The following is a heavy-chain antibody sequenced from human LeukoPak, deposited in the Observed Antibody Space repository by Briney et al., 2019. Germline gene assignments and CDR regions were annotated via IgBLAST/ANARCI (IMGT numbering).Heavy chain of an antibody. D-gene: IGHD3/OR15-3a*01. J-gene: IGHJ4*02. CDR1: GFTFSSYS. V-gene: IGHV3-48*02. CDR2: ISSSSSTI. CDR3: ARSDYYFEY. Sequence: GGSLRLSCAASGFTFSSYSMNWVRQAPGKGLEWVSYISSSSSTIYYADSVKRRFTISRDNAKNSLYLQMRSMRDEETAVYYCARSDYYFEYWGQGTLVTVSS.